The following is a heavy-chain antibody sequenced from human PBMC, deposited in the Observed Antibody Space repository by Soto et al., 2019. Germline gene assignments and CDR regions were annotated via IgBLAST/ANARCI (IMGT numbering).Heavy chain of an antibody. CDR2: IRSKAYGGTT. V-gene: IGHV3-49*03. CDR3: TRVSEWEQNPPDY. J-gene: IGHJ4*02. D-gene: IGHD1-26*01. CDR1: GFTFGDYA. Sequence: GGSRRLSCTASGFTFGDYAMSWFRQAPGKGLEWVGFIRSKAYGGTTEYAASVKGRFTISRDDSKSIAYLQMNSLKTEDTAVYYCTRVSEWEQNPPDYWGQGTLVTVSS.